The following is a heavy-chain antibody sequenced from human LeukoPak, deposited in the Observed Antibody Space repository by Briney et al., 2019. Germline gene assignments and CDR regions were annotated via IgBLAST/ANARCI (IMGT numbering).Heavy chain of an antibody. CDR2: INHSGST. V-gene: IGHV4-34*01. D-gene: IGHD3-16*02. Sequence: PSETLSLTCAVYGGSFSGYYWSWIRQPPGKGLEWSGEINHSGSTNYNPSLKSRVTISVDTSKNQFSLKLSSVTAADTAVYYCARGIGDYWGQGTLVTVSS. CDR3: ARGIGDY. J-gene: IGHJ4*02. CDR1: GGSFSGYY.